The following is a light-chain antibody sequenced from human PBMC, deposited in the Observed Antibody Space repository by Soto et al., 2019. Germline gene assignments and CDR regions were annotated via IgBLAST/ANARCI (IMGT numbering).Light chain of an antibody. CDR1: SSDVGRYNY. V-gene: IGLV2-11*01. Sequence: QSALTQPRSVSGSPGQSVTISCTGTSSDVGRYNYVSWYQHHPGTAPKVMIYDVSERPSGVPDRFSGSKSGNTASLTISVLQAEDEADYYCCSYAGSPRFVFGTGTKLTVL. CDR3: CSYAGSPRFV. J-gene: IGLJ1*01. CDR2: DVS.